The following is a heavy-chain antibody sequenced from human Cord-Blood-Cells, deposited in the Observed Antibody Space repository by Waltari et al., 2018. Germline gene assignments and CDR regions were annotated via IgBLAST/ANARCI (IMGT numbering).Heavy chain of an antibody. CDR1: GFTLRSYG. V-gene: IGHV3-30*18. CDR2: ISYDGSNK. Sequence: QVQLVESGGGVVQPGRSLRLSCAASGFTLRSYGMHWVRQAPGKGLEWVAVISYDGSNKYYADSVKGRFTISRDNSKNTLYLQMNSLRAEDTAVYYCAKDEYSSSFDYWGQGTLVTVSS. J-gene: IGHJ4*02. D-gene: IGHD6-6*01. CDR3: AKDEYSSSFDY.